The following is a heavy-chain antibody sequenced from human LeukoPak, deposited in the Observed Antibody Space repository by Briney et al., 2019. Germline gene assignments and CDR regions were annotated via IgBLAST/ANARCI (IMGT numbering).Heavy chain of an antibody. CDR3: ARDDPPAEGILAFYIDV. V-gene: IGHV3-53*05. D-gene: IGHD2-2*01. CDR1: GFTVSSNY. J-gene: IGHJ6*03. CDR2: IYSGGST. Sequence: GGSLRLSCAASGFTVSSNYMSWVRQAPGKGLEWVSVIYSGGSTYYADSVKGRFTISRDNPKNTLYLQMNSLRAEDTAVYYCARDDPPAEGILAFYIDVWGKGTTVTVSS.